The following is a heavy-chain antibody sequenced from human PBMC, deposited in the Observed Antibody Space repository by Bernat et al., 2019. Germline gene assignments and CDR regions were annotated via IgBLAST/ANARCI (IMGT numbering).Heavy chain of an antibody. CDR3: ARGVYYYYYMDV. CDR1: GFTFSSYA. V-gene: IGHV3-23*01. J-gene: IGHJ6*03. Sequence: EVQLLESGGGLVQPGGSLRLSCAASGFTFSSYAMSWVRQAPGKGLEWVSAISGSGGSTYYADSVKGRFTISRDNSKNTLYLQMNSLRAEDTAVYYCARGVYYYYYMDVWGKGTTVTVSS. CDR2: ISGSGGST.